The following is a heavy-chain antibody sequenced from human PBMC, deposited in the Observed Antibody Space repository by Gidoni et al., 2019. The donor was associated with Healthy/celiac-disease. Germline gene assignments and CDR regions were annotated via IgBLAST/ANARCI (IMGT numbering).Heavy chain of an antibody. J-gene: IGHJ6*02. V-gene: IGHV3-48*01. CDR1: GFTFSSYS. D-gene: IGHD3-10*01. CDR2: ISSSSSTI. CDR3: ARDPAWFGELSDYYYYGMDV. Sequence: EVQLVESGGGLVQPGGSLRLSCAASGFTFSSYSMTWVRQAPGKGLEWVSYISSSSSTIYYADSVKGRFTISRDNAKNSLYRKMNSLRAEDTAVYYCARDPAWFGELSDYYYYGMDVWGQGTTVTVSS.